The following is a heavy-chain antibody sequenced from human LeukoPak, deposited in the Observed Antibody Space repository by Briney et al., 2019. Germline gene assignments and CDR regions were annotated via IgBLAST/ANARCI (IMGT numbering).Heavy chain of an antibody. Sequence: GGSLRLSCAASGFTFSTSGMHWVRQSPGKGLDWVAFIRNDGTKKNYADSVKGRFTISRDNSKNMVWLQMNSLRAEDTAVYYCAELGITMIGGVWGKGTTVTISS. CDR3: AELGITMIGGV. J-gene: IGHJ6*04. CDR2: IRNDGTKK. D-gene: IGHD3-10*02. V-gene: IGHV3-30*02. CDR1: GFTFSTSG.